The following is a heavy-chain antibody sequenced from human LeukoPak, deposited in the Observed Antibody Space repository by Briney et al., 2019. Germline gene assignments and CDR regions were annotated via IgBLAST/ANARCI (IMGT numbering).Heavy chain of an antibody. D-gene: IGHD3-3*01. J-gene: IGHJ4*02. CDR1: GLTFSSYG. CDR2: ISTTGGTT. Sequence: GGSLRLSCAASGLTFSSYGMSWVRQAPGRGLEWVSAISTTGGTTYYADSVKGRFTISRDNAKNSLYLQMNSLRAEDTAVYYCARGDRADFWSGYYSDYWGQGTLVTVSS. V-gene: IGHV3-23*01. CDR3: ARGDRADFWSGYYSDY.